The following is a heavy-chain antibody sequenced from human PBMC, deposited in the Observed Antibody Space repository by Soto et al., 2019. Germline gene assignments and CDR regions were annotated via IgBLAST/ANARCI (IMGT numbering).Heavy chain of an antibody. CDR3: VSSANGGWYMFDY. CDR2: IYPGDSEI. CDR1: GYSFTSYW. D-gene: IGHD6-19*01. J-gene: IGHJ4*02. Sequence: PGESLKISCKASGYSFTSYWIGWVRQMPGKGLEWMGIIYPGDSEIRYSPAFQGQVTMSADKSTTTAFLQWSSLKASDTAMYYCVSSANGGWYMFDYLGLGIPVTVS. V-gene: IGHV5-51*01.